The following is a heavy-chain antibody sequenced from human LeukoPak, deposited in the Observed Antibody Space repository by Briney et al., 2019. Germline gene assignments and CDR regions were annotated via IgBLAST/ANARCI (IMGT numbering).Heavy chain of an antibody. Sequence: GGSLRLSCAASGFTFSSYAMSWVRQAPGKGLEWVSAIGGSGGSTYYADCVKGRFTISRDNSKNTLYLQMNSLRAEDTAVYYCAKGVAATPYYFDYWGQGTLVTVSS. CDR3: AKGVAATPYYFDY. D-gene: IGHD2-15*01. J-gene: IGHJ4*02. V-gene: IGHV3-23*01. CDR2: IGGSGGST. CDR1: GFTFSSYA.